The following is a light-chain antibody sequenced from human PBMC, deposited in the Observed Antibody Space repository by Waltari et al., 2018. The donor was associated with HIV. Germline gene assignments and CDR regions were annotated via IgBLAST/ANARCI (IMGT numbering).Light chain of an antibody. J-gene: IGLJ3*02. V-gene: IGLV1-51*01. Sequence: QSVLPQPPSVSAAPGQQVTISCSRRSPNTGTNDVSWYQQLPRTAPKLLIYDNNKRPSGMPDRFSGSKSGTSATLGITGLQTGDEADYYCGAWDNSLSAWVLGGGTQLTVL. CDR2: DNN. CDR3: GAWDNSLSAWV. CDR1: SPNTGTND.